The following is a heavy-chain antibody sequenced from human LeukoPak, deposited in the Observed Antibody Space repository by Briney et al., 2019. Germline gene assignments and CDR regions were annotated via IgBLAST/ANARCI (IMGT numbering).Heavy chain of an antibody. CDR3: ARDGRIAVADPWFDP. V-gene: IGHV1-46*01. CDR2: INPSGGST. Sequence: GASVKVSCKASGYTFTSYYMHWVRQAPGQGLEWMGIINPSGGSTSYAQKFQGRVTMTRDTSTSTAYMELRSLRSDDTAVYYCARDGRIAVADPWFDPWGQGTLVTVSS. CDR1: GYTFTSYY. D-gene: IGHD6-19*01. J-gene: IGHJ5*02.